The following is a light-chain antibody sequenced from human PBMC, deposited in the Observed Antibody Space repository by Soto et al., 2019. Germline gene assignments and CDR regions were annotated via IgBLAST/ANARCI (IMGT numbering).Light chain of an antibody. CDR1: SSDVGGYNY. CDR2: DVS. CDR3: CSYAGSYTIYV. Sequence: ALTQPRSVSGSPGQSVTISCTGTSSDVGGYNYVSWYQQHPGKAPKLMIYDVSKRPSGVPDRFSGSKSGNTASLTISGLQAEDEADYYCCSYAGSYTIYVFGTGTKLTVL. V-gene: IGLV2-11*01. J-gene: IGLJ1*01.